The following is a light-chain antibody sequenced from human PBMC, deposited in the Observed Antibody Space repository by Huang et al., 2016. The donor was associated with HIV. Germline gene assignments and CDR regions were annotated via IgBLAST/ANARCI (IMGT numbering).Light chain of an antibody. CDR3: QQYKNVPIT. CDR2: TAS. J-gene: IGKJ5*01. V-gene: IGKV1-33*01. Sequence: DIQMTQSPSSLSAPVGDRGTITCQASQEINYYLNWYQQKPWRAPKLLIHTASNLETWFPSSFRGSGSVTHFTFTICSLQPEDIGSYYCQQYKNVPITFGQGTRLDIK. CDR1: QEINYY.